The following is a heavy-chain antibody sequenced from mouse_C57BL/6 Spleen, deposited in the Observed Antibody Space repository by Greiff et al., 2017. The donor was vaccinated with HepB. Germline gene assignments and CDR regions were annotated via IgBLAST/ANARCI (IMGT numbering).Heavy chain of an antibody. D-gene: IGHD1-1*01. V-gene: IGHV1-76*01. CDR1: GYTFTDYY. CDR3: ARGYYYGSGSFGY. Sequence: QVQLQQSGAELVRPGASVKLSCKASGYTFTDYYINWVKQRPGQGLEWIARIYPGSGNTYYNEKFKGKATLTAEKSSSTAYMQLSSLTSEDSAVYVCARGYYYGSGSFGYWGQGTLVTVSA. CDR2: IYPGSGNT. J-gene: IGHJ3*01.